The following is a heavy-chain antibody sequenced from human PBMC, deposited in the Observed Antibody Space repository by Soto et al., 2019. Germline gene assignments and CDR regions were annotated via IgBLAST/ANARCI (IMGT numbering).Heavy chain of an antibody. V-gene: IGHV3-11*06. CDR1: GFTFSDYY. J-gene: IGHJ2*01. CDR2: IASGGSYT. CDR3: AREATGSRYFDL. Sequence: VQLVESGGGLVKPGGSLRVSCVASGFTFSDYYMIWIRQAPGKGLEWVSYIASGGSYTNHADAVKGRFTISRDNAKNSLYLQMNSLRGDDTAVYYCAREATGSRYFDLWGRDTLVSVSS.